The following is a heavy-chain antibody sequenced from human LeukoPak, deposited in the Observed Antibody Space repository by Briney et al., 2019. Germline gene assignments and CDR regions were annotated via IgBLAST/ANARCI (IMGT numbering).Heavy chain of an antibody. J-gene: IGHJ3*02. CDR2: IYYTGST. D-gene: IGHD3-22*01. Sequence: SETLSLTCTVSGGSIISSSYYWGWIRQPPGKGLEWIGRIYYTGSTYYNPSLKSRVTLSVDTSKNQFSLNLSSVTAADTAVYYCARGDLDFYDSSGYPTEDALDIWGQGTVVTVSS. V-gene: IGHV4-39*01. CDR1: GGSIISSSYY. CDR3: ARGDLDFYDSSGYPTEDALDI.